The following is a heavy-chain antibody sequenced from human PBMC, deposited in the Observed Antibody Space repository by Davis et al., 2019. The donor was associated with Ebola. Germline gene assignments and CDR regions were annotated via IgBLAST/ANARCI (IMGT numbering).Heavy chain of an antibody. V-gene: IGHV3-21*01. D-gene: IGHD3-3*01. CDR1: GFTFSSYS. CDR2: ISSSSTYI. CDR3: ARDRNDFWSGYHDY. Sequence: GESLKISCAASGFTFSSYSMNWVRQAPGKGLEWVSSISSSSTYIYYADSVKGRFTISRDNAKNSLYLQMNSLRAEDTAVYYCARDRNDFWSGYHDYWGQGTLVTVSS. J-gene: IGHJ4*02.